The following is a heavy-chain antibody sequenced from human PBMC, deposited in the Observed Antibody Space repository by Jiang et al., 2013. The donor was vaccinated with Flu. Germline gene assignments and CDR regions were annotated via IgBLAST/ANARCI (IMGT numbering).Heavy chain of an antibody. V-gene: IGHV3-15*01. D-gene: IGHD2-15*01. Sequence: RLSCAASGFTFSNAWMSWVRQAQEGAGVGCRIKSKTDGGTTDYAAPVKGRFTISRDDSNNTLYLQMNSLKTEDTAVYYCTTDHCSGGNCYSHDGFDIWGQGTMVTVSS. CDR1: GFTFSNAW. CDR2: IKSKTDGGTT. J-gene: IGHJ3*02. CDR3: TTDHCSGGNCYSHDGFDI.